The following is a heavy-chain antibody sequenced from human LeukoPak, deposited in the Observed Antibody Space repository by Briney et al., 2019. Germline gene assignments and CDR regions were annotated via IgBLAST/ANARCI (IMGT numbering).Heavy chain of an antibody. D-gene: IGHD1-26*01. Sequence: GGSLRLSCAASGFTFSSYEMNWVRQAPGKGLEWVSYISSSGSTIYYADSLKGRFTISRDNAKNSLYLQMNSLRAEDTAFYHCARVKGEGAHFDYWGQGTLVTVSS. J-gene: IGHJ4*02. CDR2: ISSSGSTI. V-gene: IGHV3-48*03. CDR3: ARVKGEGAHFDY. CDR1: GFTFSSYE.